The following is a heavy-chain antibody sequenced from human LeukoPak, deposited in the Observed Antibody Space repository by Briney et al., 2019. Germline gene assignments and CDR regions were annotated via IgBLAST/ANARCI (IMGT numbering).Heavy chain of an antibody. CDR1: GYTFTGYY. D-gene: IGHD2-15*01. CDR3: ARDAPYCSGGSCYSLYYGMDV. J-gene: IGHJ6*02. CDR2: INPNSGGT. Sequence: GASVKVSCKASGYTFTGYYMHWVRQAPGQGLEWMGWINPNSGGTNYAQKFQGRVTMTRDTSTSTVYMELSSLRSEDTAVYYCARDAPYCSGGSCYSLYYGMDVWGQGTTVTVSS. V-gene: IGHV1-2*02.